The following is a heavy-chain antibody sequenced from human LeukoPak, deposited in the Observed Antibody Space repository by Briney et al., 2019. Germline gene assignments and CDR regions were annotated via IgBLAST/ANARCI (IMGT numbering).Heavy chain of an antibody. CDR1: RFTFDNYA. J-gene: IGHJ3*02. Sequence: GGSLKLSCAASRFTFDNYAMTWVRQAPGKGLEWVSAIDGSGGRTYYADSVQGRFTISRDNSRNTLYLQMNTLRAEDTAVYYCAKFRVCSSTSCYLSRDAFDIWGQGTMVTVSS. V-gene: IGHV3-23*01. CDR3: AKFRVCSSTSCYLSRDAFDI. CDR2: IDGSGGRT. D-gene: IGHD2-2*01.